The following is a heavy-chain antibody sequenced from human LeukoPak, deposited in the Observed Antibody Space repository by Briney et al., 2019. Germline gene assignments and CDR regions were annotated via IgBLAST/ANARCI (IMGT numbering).Heavy chain of an antibody. Sequence: GGSLRLSCAASGFTFSSYEMNWVRQAPGKGLEWISYISSSGSTIHYADSVKGRSTISRDNAKNSLYLQMNSLRAEDMAVYYCAELGITMIGGVWGKGTTVTISS. CDR3: AELGITMIGGV. D-gene: IGHD3-10*02. J-gene: IGHJ6*04. CDR2: ISSSGSTI. CDR1: GFTFSSYE. V-gene: IGHV3-48*03.